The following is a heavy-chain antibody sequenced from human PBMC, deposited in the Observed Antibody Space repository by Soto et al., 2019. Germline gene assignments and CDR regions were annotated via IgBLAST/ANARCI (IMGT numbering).Heavy chain of an antibody. V-gene: IGHV1-46*01. CDR2: INPSSGST. CDR1: GYTFTSYY. J-gene: IGHJ4*02. D-gene: IGHD5-18*01. CDR3: AREGIQLWPFDY. Sequence: ASVKVSCKASGYTFTSYYMHWVRQAPGQGLEWMGIINPSSGSTSYAQKFQGRVTMTRDTSTSTVYMELSSLRSEDTAVYYCAREGIQLWPFDYWGQATLVTVSS.